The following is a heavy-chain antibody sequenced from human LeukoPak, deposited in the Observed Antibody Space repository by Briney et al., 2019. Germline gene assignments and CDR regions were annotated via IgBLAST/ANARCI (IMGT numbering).Heavy chain of an antibody. CDR2: IYYSGST. CDR1: GGSISSSSYY. V-gene: IGHV4-39*01. J-gene: IGHJ3*02. D-gene: IGHD5-18*01. Sequence: SETLSLTCTVSGGSISSSSYYWGWIRQPPGKGLEWIGSIYYSGSTYYNPSLKSRVTISVDTSKNQFSLKLSSVTAADTAVYYCARLRLRAFDIWGRGTMVTVSS. CDR3: ARLRLRAFDI.